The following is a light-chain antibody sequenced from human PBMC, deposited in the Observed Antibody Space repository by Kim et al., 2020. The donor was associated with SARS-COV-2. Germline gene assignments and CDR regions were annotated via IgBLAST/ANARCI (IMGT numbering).Light chain of an antibody. CDR2: QDS. CDR3: QTWDSRLYV. CDR1: NLGDKY. Sequence: VSPGQTASITCSGDNLGDKYACWYQQKPGQSPVLVIYQDSKRPSGIPERFSGSNSGNTATLTISGTQAMDEADYYCQTWDSRLYVFGTGTKVTVL. J-gene: IGLJ1*01. V-gene: IGLV3-1*01.